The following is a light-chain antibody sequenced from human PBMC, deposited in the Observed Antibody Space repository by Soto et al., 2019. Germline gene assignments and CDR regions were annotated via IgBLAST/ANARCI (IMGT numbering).Light chain of an antibody. CDR2: EVS. CDR3: SSYTITNILSYV. CDR1: SSDVGGSDY. Sequence: SALTQSASVSGSPGQSITISCTGTSSDVGGSDYVSWYQQHPDKAPKLIISEVSDRPSGVSDRFSGSKSGNTASLTISGLQAEDEADYYCSSYTITNILSYVFGTGTKVTV. V-gene: IGLV2-14*01. J-gene: IGLJ1*01.